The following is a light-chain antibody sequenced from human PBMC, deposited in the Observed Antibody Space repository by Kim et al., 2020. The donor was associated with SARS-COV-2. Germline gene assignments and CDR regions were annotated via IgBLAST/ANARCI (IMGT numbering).Light chain of an antibody. CDR2: DKN. CDR1: SLRSYY. CDR3: HTRVSSGGAYV. V-gene: IGLV3-19*01. Sequence: SSELTQDPAVSVALGQTVRITCQGDSLRSYYASWYQHKPGHAPRLVMYDKNNRTSGIPDRFSGSTSRNTASLTITGAQAEDEADYYCHTRVSSGGAYVFGVGTKVTVL. J-gene: IGLJ1*01.